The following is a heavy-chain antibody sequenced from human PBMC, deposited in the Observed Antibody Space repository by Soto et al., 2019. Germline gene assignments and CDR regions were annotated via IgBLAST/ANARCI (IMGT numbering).Heavy chain of an antibody. V-gene: IGHV3-30-3*01. CDR2: ISYDGGKQ. D-gene: IGHD6-13*01. CDR3: ASPLAAAENY. CDR1: GFIFSRAP. J-gene: IGHJ4*02. Sequence: QVQLVQSGGGVVQPGGSMRLSCAATGFIFSRAPMHWVRQAPGKGLEWVALISYDGGKQFYEDSVKGRFTISRDNSEDTLYLQLSSLRVDDTAVYYCASPLAAAENYWGQGTLVTVSS.